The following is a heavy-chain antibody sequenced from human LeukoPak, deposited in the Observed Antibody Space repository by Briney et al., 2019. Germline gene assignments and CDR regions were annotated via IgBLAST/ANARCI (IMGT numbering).Heavy chain of an antibody. Sequence: GGSLRLSCAASGFTFSSYSMNWVRQAPGKGLEWVSSISGSSYYIYYADSVKGRFTISRDNSKNTLYLQMNSLRAEDTAVYYCAKDVRIVGATGDYWGQGTLVTVSS. V-gene: IGHV3-21*01. CDR3: AKDVRIVGATGDY. CDR2: ISGSSYYI. CDR1: GFTFSSYS. D-gene: IGHD1-26*01. J-gene: IGHJ4*02.